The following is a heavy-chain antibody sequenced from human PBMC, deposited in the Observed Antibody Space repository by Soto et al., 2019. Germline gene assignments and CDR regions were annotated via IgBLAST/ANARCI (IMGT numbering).Heavy chain of an antibody. CDR2: INPYSGGT. CDR3: ARPKYGXTYFDS. Sequence: ASVKVSCKASGYTFTDHYIPWLRQAPGQSLEWMGWINPYSGGTHFARKFQDRVTMARDTAVSTAYMELSSLKSDDTAVYYCARPKYGXTYFDSWGQGTVVTVSS. J-gene: IGHJ4*02. V-gene: IGHV1-2*02. CDR1: GYTFTDHY. D-gene: IGHD2-8*01.